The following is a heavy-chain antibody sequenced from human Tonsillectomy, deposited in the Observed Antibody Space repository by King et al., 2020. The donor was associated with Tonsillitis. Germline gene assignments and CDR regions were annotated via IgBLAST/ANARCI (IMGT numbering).Heavy chain of an antibody. D-gene: IGHD6-19*01. J-gene: IGHJ6*02. CDR3: ARDHQGSSGWTIRDYYYYGMDV. CDR2: ISSSSSTI. Sequence: VQLVESGGGLVQPGGSLRLSCAASGFTFSSYSMNWVRQAPGKGLEWVSYISSSSSTIYYADSVKGRFTISRDNAKNSLYLQMNSLRAEDTAVYYCARDHQGSSGWTIRDYYYYGMDVWGQGTTVTVSS. CDR1: GFTFSSYS. V-gene: IGHV3-48*01.